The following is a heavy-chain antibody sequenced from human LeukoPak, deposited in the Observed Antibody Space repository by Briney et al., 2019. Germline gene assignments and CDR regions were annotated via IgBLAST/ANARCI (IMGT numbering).Heavy chain of an antibody. D-gene: IGHD2-15*01. J-gene: IGHJ4*02. CDR1: GFTFSSYG. CDR2: IRYDGSNK. CDR3: ARTLYCSGGSCYSWY. Sequence: PGGSLRLSCAASGFTFSSYGVHWVRQAPGKGLEWVAFIRYDGSNKYYADSVKGRFTISRDNSKNTLYLQMNSLRAEDTAVYYCARTLYCSGGSCYSWYWGQGTLVTVSS. V-gene: IGHV3-30*02.